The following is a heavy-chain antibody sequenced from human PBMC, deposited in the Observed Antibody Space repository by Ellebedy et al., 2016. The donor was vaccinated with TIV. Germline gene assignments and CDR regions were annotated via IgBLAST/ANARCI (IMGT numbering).Heavy chain of an antibody. CDR1: GFTFTRSA. D-gene: IGHD6-13*01. CDR2: IVVGSGNT. J-gene: IGHJ6*02. Sequence: AASVKVSCKASGFTFTRSAMQWVRQTRGQRLEWIGWIVVGSGNTNYAQKFQERVTITRDMSTSTAYMELSSLRFEDTAVYYCAAALLAAKRIDYYYYYGMELWGQGTTVTVS. V-gene: IGHV1-58*02. CDR3: AAALLAAKRIDYYYYYGMEL.